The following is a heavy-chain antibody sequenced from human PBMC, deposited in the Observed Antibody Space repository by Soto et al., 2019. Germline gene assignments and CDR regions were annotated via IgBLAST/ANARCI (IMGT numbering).Heavy chain of an antibody. J-gene: IGHJ6*02. V-gene: IGHV5-51*01. D-gene: IGHD2-15*01. CDR1: GYSFTSYW. Sequence: ESLKISCKGSGYSFTSYWIGWVRQMPGKGLEWMGIIYPGDSDTRYSPSFQGQVIISADKSISTAYLQWSSLKASDTAMYYCARRCSGGSCSYYYGMDVWGQGTTVTVSS. CDR3: ARRCSGGSCSYYYGMDV. CDR2: IYPGDSDT.